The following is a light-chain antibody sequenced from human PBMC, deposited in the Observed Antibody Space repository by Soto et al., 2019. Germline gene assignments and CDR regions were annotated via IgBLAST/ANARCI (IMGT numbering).Light chain of an antibody. CDR2: DAS. J-gene: IGKJ4*01. CDR1: QSVDIY. CDR3: QQRQQWPLLT. V-gene: IGKV3-11*01. Sequence: VLTQSPATLSLSPGERATLSCRASQSVDIYLAWYQQRPGQPPRLLIYDASNRATGIPARFSGSGSGTGFTLTISSLEPEDFAVDYRQQRQQWPLLTFGGGTRVEMK.